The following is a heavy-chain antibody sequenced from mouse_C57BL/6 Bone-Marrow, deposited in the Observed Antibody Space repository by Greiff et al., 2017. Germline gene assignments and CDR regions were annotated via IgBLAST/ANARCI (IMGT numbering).Heavy chain of an antibody. J-gene: IGHJ3*01. CDR3: AANWDEGFAY. CDR1: GFTFSDYG. Sequence: EVKLVESGGGLVKPGGSLKLSCAASGFTFSDYGMHWVRQAPEKGLEWVAYISSGSSTIYYADTVKGRFTISRDNAKNTLFLQMTSLRSEDTAMYYCAANWDEGFAYWGQGTLVTVSA. V-gene: IGHV5-17*01. CDR2: ISSGSSTI. D-gene: IGHD4-1*01.